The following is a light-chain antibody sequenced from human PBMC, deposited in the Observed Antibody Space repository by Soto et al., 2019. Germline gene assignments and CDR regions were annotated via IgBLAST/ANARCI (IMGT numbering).Light chain of an antibody. V-gene: IGKV1-5*01. CDR2: DAS. Sequence: IRMTQSPSSLSASTGDRVTITCRASQSISSWLSWYQHKPGKAPKLLIYDASNLDSGVPSRFSGSGSGTEFSLTISNLQPDDCATYYCQQYENYWTFGQGTTVDIK. CDR3: QQYENYWT. CDR1: QSISSW. J-gene: IGKJ1*01.